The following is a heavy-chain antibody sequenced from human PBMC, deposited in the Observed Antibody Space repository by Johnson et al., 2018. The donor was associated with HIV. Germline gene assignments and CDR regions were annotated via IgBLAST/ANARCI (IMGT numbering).Heavy chain of an antibody. V-gene: IGHV3-13*01. D-gene: IGHD3-16*02. Sequence: VQLVESGGGLVQPGGSLRVSCAASGFTFSNAWMNWVRQRTGKGLEWVSGIGTAGDTYYPASVKGRFTISRVNAKNSLYLQMNSLRAGDTAVYYCVRGGLGYQNIHDPFDIWGQGTMVTVSS. CDR2: IGTAGDT. CDR3: VRGGLGYQNIHDPFDI. J-gene: IGHJ3*02. CDR1: GFTFSNAW.